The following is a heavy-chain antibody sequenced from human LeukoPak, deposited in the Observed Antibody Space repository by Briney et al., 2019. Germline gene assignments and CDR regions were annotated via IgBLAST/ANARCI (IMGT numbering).Heavy chain of an antibody. J-gene: IGHJ5*02. D-gene: IGHD3-3*01. CDR1: GYTFTRYT. V-gene: IGHV1-3*01. Sequence: GASVKVSCKASGYTFTRYTMHWVRQAPGQRLEWMGLINAGNGDTKYSQNFLGRVTITRDTSADTVYMELSSLRSEDTAVYYCARAFTIFGSWFDPWGQGTLVTVSS. CDR3: ARAFTIFGSWFDP. CDR2: INAGNGDT.